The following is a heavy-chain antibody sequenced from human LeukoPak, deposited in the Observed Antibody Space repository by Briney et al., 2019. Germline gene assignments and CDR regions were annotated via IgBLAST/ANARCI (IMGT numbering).Heavy chain of an antibody. Sequence: GGSLRLSCAASGFTFSSYGMNWVRQAPGKGLEWVAVISYDGSNKYYADSVKGRFTISRDNPKNTLYLQMNSLRAEDRAVYYCAGFGESSLAFDIWGQGTMVTVSS. CDR1: GFTFSSYG. CDR3: AGFGESSLAFDI. D-gene: IGHD3-10*01. V-gene: IGHV3-30*03. J-gene: IGHJ3*02. CDR2: ISYDGSNK.